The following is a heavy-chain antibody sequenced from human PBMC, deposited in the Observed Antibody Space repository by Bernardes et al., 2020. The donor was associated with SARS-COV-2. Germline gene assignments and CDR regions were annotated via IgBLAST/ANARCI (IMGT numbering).Heavy chain of an antibody. CDR3: ARGASSGYRIDY. CDR1: GFTFSSSW. J-gene: IGHJ4*02. V-gene: IGHV3-74*01. D-gene: IGHD3-22*01. Sequence: GWSLRLSCAASGFTFSSSWMHWVRQIPGRGLVWLSRISTDGRTTNYADSVEGRFTISRDNAKNTLWLQMNSLGANDTAVYYCARGASSGYRIDYWGPGTLVTVSS. CDR2: ISTDGRTT.